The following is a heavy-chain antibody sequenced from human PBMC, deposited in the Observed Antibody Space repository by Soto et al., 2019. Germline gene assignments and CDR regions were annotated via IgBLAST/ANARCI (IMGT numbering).Heavy chain of an antibody. D-gene: IGHD2-15*01. CDR1: GYTLTESS. CDR3: ATDFVVVGASHHLVDY. Sequence: GASVKVSCKVSGYTLTESSMHWVRQAPGKGLEWMGGFDPEDGETIYAQKFQGRVTMTEDTSTDTAYMELSSLRSEDTAVYYCATDFVVVGASHHLVDYWGQGTLVTVSS. J-gene: IGHJ4*02. CDR2: FDPEDGET. V-gene: IGHV1-24*01.